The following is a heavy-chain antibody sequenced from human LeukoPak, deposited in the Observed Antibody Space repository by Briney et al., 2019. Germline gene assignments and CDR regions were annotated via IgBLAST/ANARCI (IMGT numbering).Heavy chain of an antibody. CDR1: GGSFSGYY. V-gene: IGHV4-34*01. CDR3: ARTQWLARGRNMRHAFDI. J-gene: IGHJ3*02. CDR2: INHSGST. Sequence: SETLSLTCAVYGGSFSGYYWTWVRQPPGKRLEWIGEINHSGSTNYNPSLKSRVTVSVDTSRNQFSLKLSSVTAADTAVYYCARTQWLARGRNMRHAFDIWGQGTMVTVSS. D-gene: IGHD6-19*01.